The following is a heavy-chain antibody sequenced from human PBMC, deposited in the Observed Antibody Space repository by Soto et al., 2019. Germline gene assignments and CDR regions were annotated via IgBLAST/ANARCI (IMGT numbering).Heavy chain of an antibody. CDR1: GFTVTSNY. D-gene: IGHD3-3*01. CDR3: ARNPFGVLGDNVVL. CDR2: IYSGGNT. J-gene: IGHJ4*02. Sequence: EVQLVGSGGGLVQPGGSLRLSCAASGFTVTSNYMTWVRQAPGKGLEWVSLIYSGGNTYYAESVRGRFIISRDISTNTLYLQLNSLRVDDTAVYFCARNPFGVLGDNVVLWGQGTLVTVTP. V-gene: IGHV3-53*01.